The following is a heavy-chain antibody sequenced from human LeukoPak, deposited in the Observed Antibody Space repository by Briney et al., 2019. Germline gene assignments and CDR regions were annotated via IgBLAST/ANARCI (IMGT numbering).Heavy chain of an antibody. CDR1: GGSISSSSYY. V-gene: IGHV4-39*07. J-gene: IGHJ3*02. Sequence: PSETLSLTCTVSGGSISSSSYYWGWIRQPPGKGLEWIGSIYHSGSTYYNPSLKSRVTISVDTSKNQFSLKLSSVTAADTAVYYCARAPITMVRGVHDAFDIWGQGTMVTVSS. CDR2: IYHSGST. CDR3: ARAPITMVRGVHDAFDI. D-gene: IGHD3-10*01.